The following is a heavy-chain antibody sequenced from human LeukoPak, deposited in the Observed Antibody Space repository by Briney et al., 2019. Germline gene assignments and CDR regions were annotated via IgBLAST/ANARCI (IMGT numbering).Heavy chain of an antibody. J-gene: IGHJ6*04. CDR3: ARFDWVTGTILDPYYYYGMDV. V-gene: IGHV3-48*03. CDR2: ISGSGSTI. CDR1: GFTYSSYE. Sequence: GGSLRLSCAASGFTYSSYEMNWVRQAPGKGLEWVSYISGSGSTIYYADSVKGRFTISRDNAKNSLYLQMNSLRAEDTAVYYCARFDWVTGTILDPYYYYGMDVWGKGTTVTVSS. D-gene: IGHD3-9*01.